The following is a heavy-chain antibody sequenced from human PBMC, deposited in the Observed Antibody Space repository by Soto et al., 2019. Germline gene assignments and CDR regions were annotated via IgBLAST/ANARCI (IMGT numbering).Heavy chain of an antibody. J-gene: IGHJ4*02. CDR1: GNTYSHYG. V-gene: IGHV1-69*01. CDR2: IIPVSGVA. CDR3: ATEKRGYESLLDY. Sequence: QVQLVQSGAEARKPGSSVKVSCRASGNTYSHYGVRWVRQAPGQGLEWMGGIIPVSGVANYAQRFQGRLTFTADDSTTTAFMELSSLRSEDTAIYYCATEKRGYESLLDYWGQGTLVTVS. D-gene: IGHD5-12*01.